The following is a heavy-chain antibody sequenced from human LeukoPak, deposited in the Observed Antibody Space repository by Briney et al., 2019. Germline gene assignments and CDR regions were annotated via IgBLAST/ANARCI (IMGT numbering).Heavy chain of an antibody. J-gene: IGHJ3*02. D-gene: IGHD6-6*01. CDR1: GFIFSSHV. CDR3: AKDESGSSARGAFDI. Sequence: GGSLRLSCVASGFIFSSHVMSWVRQAPGKGLEWVSGITGSGDRTYYADADSVKGRFTISRDNSKNTLYLQMNSLRAEDTAVYYCAKDESGSSARGAFDIWGQGTMATVSS. CDR2: ITGSGDRT. V-gene: IGHV3-23*01.